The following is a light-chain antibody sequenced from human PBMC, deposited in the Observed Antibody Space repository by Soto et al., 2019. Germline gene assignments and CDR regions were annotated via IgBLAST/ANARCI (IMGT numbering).Light chain of an antibody. J-gene: IGLJ1*01. CDR3: SSYTSSITRV. CDR1: SSDVGGYNY. V-gene: IGLV2-14*01. CDR2: DVS. Sequence: QSALTQPASVSGSPGQSIAISCTGTSSDVGGYNYVSWYQLHPDKAPKLIIYDVSNRPSGVSNRCSGSKSGNTASLTISGLQPEDEADYYCSSYTSSITRVFGTGTKLTVL.